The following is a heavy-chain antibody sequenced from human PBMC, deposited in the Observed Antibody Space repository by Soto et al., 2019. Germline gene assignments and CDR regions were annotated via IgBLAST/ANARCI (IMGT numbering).Heavy chain of an antibody. V-gene: IGHV4-59*01. Sequence: KPSETLSLTCTVSGGSISSYYWSWIRQPPGKGLEWIGYIYYSGSTNYNPSLKSRVTISVDTSKNQFSLKLSSVTAADTAVYYCARGGRVRGRPPYYYYGMDVWGQGTTVTVSS. CDR1: GGSISSYY. J-gene: IGHJ6*02. CDR3: ARGGRVRGRPPYYYYGMDV. CDR2: IYYSGST. D-gene: IGHD3-16*01.